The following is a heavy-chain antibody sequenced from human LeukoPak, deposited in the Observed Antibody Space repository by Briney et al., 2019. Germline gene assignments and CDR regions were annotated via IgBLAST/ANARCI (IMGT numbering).Heavy chain of an antibody. V-gene: IGHV3-64*04. CDR1: GFTFSSYA. CDR2: ISSNGGTT. D-gene: IGHD1-26*01. J-gene: IGHJ4*02. CDR3: AEDEVGATGLFHY. Sequence: PGGSLRLSCSASGFTFSSYAMHWVRQAPGKGLEYVSAISSNGGTTYYADSVKGRFTISRDNSKNTLYLQMNSLRAEDTAVYYCAEDEVGATGLFHYWGQGTLVTVYS.